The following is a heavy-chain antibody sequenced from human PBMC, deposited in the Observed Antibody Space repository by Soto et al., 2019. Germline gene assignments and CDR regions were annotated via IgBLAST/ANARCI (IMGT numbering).Heavy chain of an antibody. CDR3: ASPIIVVVVAAIN. V-gene: IGHV3-23*01. J-gene: IGHJ4*02. CDR2: ISGSGGST. Sequence: EVQLLESGGGLVQHGGSLRLSCAASGFTFSSYAMSWVRQAPGKGLEWVSAISGSGGSTYYADSVKGRFTISRDNSKNTLYLQMNSLRAEDTAVYYCASPIIVVVVAAINWGQGTLVTVSS. D-gene: IGHD2-15*01. CDR1: GFTFSSYA.